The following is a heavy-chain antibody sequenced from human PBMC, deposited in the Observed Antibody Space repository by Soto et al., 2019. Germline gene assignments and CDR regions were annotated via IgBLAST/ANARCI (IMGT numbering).Heavy chain of an antibody. J-gene: IGHJ6*01. Sequence: QVQLVQSGTEVKRPGDSVKVSCKASGYTFTGYYVHWVRQAPGQGLEWMGWINPNSGDTYLAQRFQGRVTMNRDTSIGTAYMERRGLTSDDTAEYYCAKGGAIVAAGTRVYLYNAMDVW. CDR3: AKGGAIVAAGTRVYLYNAMDV. CDR1: GYTFTGYY. V-gene: IGHV1-2*02. CDR2: INPNSGDT. D-gene: IGHD1-26*01.